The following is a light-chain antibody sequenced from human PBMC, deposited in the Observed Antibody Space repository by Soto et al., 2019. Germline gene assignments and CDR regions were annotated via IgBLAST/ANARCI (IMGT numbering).Light chain of an antibody. CDR2: GAS. V-gene: IGKV3-20*01. J-gene: IGKJ3*01. CDR1: QSVSANY. Sequence: EVVLTQSPATLSLSPGERATLSCRANQSVSANYLAWYQQKPGQAPRLLIYGASSRATAIPDRFSGSGSGTDFTLTISRREPEDFAVFYCHQYGSSPFTFGPGTKVDIK. CDR3: HQYGSSPFT.